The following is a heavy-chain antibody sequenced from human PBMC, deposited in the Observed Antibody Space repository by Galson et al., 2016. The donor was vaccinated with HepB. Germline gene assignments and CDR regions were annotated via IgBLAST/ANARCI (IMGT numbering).Heavy chain of an antibody. CDR1: GGSISNNNW. CDR3: SKNGAWYLEY. J-gene: IGHJ4*02. V-gene: IGHV4-4*02. Sequence: SETLSLTCAVSGGSISNNNWWSWVRQPPGKGLEWIGEIYHSGSINYNSSLESRVTMSVDKSKNQFSLTLTYVTAADTAVYYCSKNGAWYLEYLGQGPLVTVSS. CDR2: IYHSGSI. D-gene: IGHD4-17*01.